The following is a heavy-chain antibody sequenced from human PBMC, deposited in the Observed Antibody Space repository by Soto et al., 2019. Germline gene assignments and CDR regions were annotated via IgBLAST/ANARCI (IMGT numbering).Heavy chain of an antibody. CDR3: AHRHPGTSFDY. V-gene: IGHV2-5*02. D-gene: IGHD6-13*01. CDR1: GFSLSTSGVG. Sequence: QITLKESGPTLVKPTQTLTLTCTFSGFSLSTSGVGVGWIRQPPGKALEWLALIYWDDDKRYSPSLKSRLTXTXXTSKNHVVRTMTNMDPVDTATYYCAHRHPGTSFDYWGQGTLVTVSS. J-gene: IGHJ4*02. CDR2: IYWDDDK.